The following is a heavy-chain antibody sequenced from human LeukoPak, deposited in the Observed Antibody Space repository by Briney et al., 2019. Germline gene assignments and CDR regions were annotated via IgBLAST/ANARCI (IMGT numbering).Heavy chain of an antibody. CDR2: ISYDGSNK. V-gene: IGHV3-30-3*01. CDR3: ASPLRGY. D-gene: IGHD2-8*01. J-gene: IGHJ4*02. Sequence: GGSLRLSCAASGFTISSYAMHWVRQAPGKGLEWVAVISYDGSNKYYADSVKGRFTISRGNSKNTLYLQMNSLRAEDTAVYYCASPLRGYWGQGTLVTVSS. CDR1: GFTISSYA.